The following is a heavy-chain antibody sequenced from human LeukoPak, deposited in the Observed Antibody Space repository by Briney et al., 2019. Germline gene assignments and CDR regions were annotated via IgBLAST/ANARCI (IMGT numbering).Heavy chain of an antibody. Sequence: GGSLRLSCAGFGFTFSNYAMSWVRQAPGKGLEWVSTISVGGGSTYYADSVKGRFTISRDNSKNTLFLQMNSLRGDDTAIYYCARDWSYRSATDQFDPWAREPWSPSPQ. J-gene: IGHJ5*02. CDR1: GFTFSNYA. CDR2: ISVGGGST. CDR3: ARDWSYRSATDQFDP. D-gene: IGHD6-19*01. V-gene: IGHV3-23*01.